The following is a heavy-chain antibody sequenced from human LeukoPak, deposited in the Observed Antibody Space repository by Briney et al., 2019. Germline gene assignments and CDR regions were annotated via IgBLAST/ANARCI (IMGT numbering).Heavy chain of an antibody. CDR3: GKTTARYSSGQKPAWPVDY. D-gene: IGHD6-19*01. CDR2: IFGSGGSP. V-gene: IGHV3-23*01. J-gene: IGHJ4*02. Sequence: PGGSLRLSCEASGFTFGSFAMYWVRQAPGKGLDWIAGIFGSGGSPHYADSVKGRFTISRDNSKNTVYLQINSLRAEDTAVYYCGKTTARYSSGQKPAWPVDYWGQGTLVTVSS. CDR1: GFTFGSFA.